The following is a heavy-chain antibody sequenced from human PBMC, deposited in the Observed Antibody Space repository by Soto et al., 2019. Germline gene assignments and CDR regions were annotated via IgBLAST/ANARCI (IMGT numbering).Heavy chain of an antibody. CDR3: ARDHDYVYNWFDP. J-gene: IGHJ5*02. Sequence: PGGRLRISCAASGFISSRYWLHGVRQAPGKGLVWVSRINSDGSSTSYADSVKGRFTISRDNAKNTLYLQMNSLRAEDTAVYYCARDHDYVYNWFDPWGQGT. CDR2: INSDGSST. CDR1: GFISSRYW. D-gene: IGHD4-17*01. V-gene: IGHV3-74*01.